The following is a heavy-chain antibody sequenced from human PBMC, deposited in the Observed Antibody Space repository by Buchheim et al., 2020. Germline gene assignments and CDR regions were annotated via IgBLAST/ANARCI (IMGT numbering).Heavy chain of an antibody. CDR2: IWYDGSNK. CDR3: ARERSAVVVAATLNDYYYYGMDV. V-gene: IGHV3-33*01. J-gene: IGHJ6*02. D-gene: IGHD2-15*01. CDR1: GFTFSSYG. Sequence: QVQLVESGGGVVQPGRSLRLSCAASGFTFSSYGMHWVRQAPGKGLEWVAVIWYDGSNKYYADSVKGRFTIPRDNSKNTLYLQMNSLSAEDTAVYYCARERSAVVVAATLNDYYYYGMDVWGQGTT.